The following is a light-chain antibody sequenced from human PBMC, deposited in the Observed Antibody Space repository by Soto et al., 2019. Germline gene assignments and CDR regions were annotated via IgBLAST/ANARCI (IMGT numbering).Light chain of an antibody. CDR3: TSYAGTYSFFYV. CDR2: EVS. CDR1: SSDVGAYNY. Sequence: QSALTQPPSASGSPGQSVTISCTGTSSDVGAYNYVSWYQQLPGKAHKLIIYEVSKRPSGVPDRFSGSKSGNTASLTVSWLQAEDEADYYCTSYAGTYSFFYVFGTGTKVTVL. J-gene: IGLJ1*01. V-gene: IGLV2-8*01.